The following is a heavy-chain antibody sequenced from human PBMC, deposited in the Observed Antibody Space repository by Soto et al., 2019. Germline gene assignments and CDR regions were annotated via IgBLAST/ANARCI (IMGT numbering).Heavy chain of an antibody. CDR3: ARHSAWFNSGQDY. V-gene: IGHV4-39*01. Sequence: SETLSLTCIVSGGSISTSGFYWDWIRQPPGKGLDWIGSIYYSGSTYYNPSLKSRVTISVDTSKNQLSLKLTSVTAADTAVYYCARHSAWFNSGQDYWGQGTLVTVSS. D-gene: IGHD6-19*01. CDR1: GGSISTSGFY. CDR2: IYYSGST. J-gene: IGHJ4*02.